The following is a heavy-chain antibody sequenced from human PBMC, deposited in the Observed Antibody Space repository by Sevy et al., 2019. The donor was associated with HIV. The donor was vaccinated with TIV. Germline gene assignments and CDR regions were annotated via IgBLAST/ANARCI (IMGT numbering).Heavy chain of an antibody. CDR2: IKSTTDRGTT. D-gene: IGHD3-22*01. Sequence: GGSLRLSCAASGFTFSNAWMSWVRQAPGKGLEWVGRIKSTTDRGTTDYAAPVKGRFTISRDDSKNTLYLQMNSLKTEDTAVYYCTTVLVVVFKRGDVWVQGTTVTVSS. CDR3: TTVLVVVFKRGDV. J-gene: IGHJ6*02. V-gene: IGHV3-15*01. CDR1: GFTFSNAW.